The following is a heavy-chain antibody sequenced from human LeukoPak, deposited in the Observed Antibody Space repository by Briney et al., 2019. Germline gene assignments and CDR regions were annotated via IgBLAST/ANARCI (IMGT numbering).Heavy chain of an antibody. CDR1: GGTFSSKA. D-gene: IGHD5-18*01. CDR2: IMSTFGPA. V-gene: IGHV1-69*01. Sequence: GASVKVSCKASGGTFSSKAISWVRQAPGQGLEWMGGIMSTFGPAVYAVKSQGRATITSDESTSTAYMQITILTSEDTAVYYCAREDTDLVTDGFDVWGQGTVVTVSS. CDR3: AREDTDLVTDGFDV. J-gene: IGHJ3*01.